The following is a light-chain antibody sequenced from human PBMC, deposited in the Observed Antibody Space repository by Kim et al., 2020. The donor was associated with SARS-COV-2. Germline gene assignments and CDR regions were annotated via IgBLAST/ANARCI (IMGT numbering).Light chain of an antibody. CDR2: GAS. V-gene: IGKV3-20*01. J-gene: IGKJ4*01. CDR3: QHFGGSLT. Sequence: LSPGDTAILSCRASQSVSASYLAWYQQKPGQAPRLLIYGASIRAIGIPHRFSGGGSGTDFTLAISGLEPEDFAVYFCQHFGGSLTFGGGTKVDIK. CDR1: QSVSASY.